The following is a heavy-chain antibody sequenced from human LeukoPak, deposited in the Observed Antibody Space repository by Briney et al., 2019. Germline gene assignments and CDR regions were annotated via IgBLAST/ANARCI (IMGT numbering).Heavy chain of an antibody. J-gene: IGHJ6*03. CDR1: GGSISSYY. V-gene: IGHV4-4*07. Sequence: SETLSLTCTVSGGSISSYYWSWIRQPAGKGLEWIGRIYTSGSTNYNPSLKSRVTISVDTSKNQFSLKLSSVTAADTAVYYCARGDSGSYGDYYYYMDVWGKGTTVTISS. D-gene: IGHD1-26*01. CDR2: IYTSGST. CDR3: ARGDSGSYGDYYYYMDV.